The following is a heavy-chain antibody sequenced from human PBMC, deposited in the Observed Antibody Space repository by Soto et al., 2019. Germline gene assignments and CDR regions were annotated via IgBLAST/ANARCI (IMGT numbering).Heavy chain of an antibody. Sequence: ASVKVSCKASGYTFTGYYMHWVRQAPGQGFEWMGWINPNSGGTNYAQKFQGWVTMTRDTSISTAYMELSRLRSDDTAVFYCARAGSEDVGYYYGMDVWGQGTTVTVSS. CDR2: INPNSGGT. D-gene: IGHD3-10*01. J-gene: IGHJ6*02. V-gene: IGHV1-2*04. CDR3: ARAGSEDVGYYYGMDV. CDR1: GYTFTGYY.